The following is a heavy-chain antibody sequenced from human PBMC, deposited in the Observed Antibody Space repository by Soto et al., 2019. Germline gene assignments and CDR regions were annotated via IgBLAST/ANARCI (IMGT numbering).Heavy chain of an antibody. V-gene: IGHV1-18*04. CDR2: ISTYNGNT. D-gene: IGHD6-25*01. CDR3: ARSGSGAAYYYHGLDV. Sequence: QVQLVQSGAEVKKPGASVKVSCKASGYTFTSYGFSWVRQAPGQGLEWMGWISTYNGNTNYAQKLQGRVTMTTDTSKSTAYMELRSLRSDDTAVYYCARSGSGAAYYYHGLDVWGQGTTVTVSS. J-gene: IGHJ6*02. CDR1: GYTFTSYG.